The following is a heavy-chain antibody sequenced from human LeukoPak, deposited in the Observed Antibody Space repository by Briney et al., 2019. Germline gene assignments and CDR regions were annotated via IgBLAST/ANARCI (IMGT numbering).Heavy chain of an antibody. Sequence: PGGSLRLYCAASGLTFSDYYMSWIRQAPGKGLEWLSYINIGGTNTHYADSVKGRFTISRDNAKKSLYLEMTNLRAEDTAVFYCARTIAQYTNSWLYYYYGMDVWGQGTTVTVSS. CDR3: ARTIAQYTNSWLYYYYGMDV. V-gene: IGHV3-11*01. CDR1: GLTFSDYY. D-gene: IGHD6-13*01. CDR2: INIGGTNT. J-gene: IGHJ6*02.